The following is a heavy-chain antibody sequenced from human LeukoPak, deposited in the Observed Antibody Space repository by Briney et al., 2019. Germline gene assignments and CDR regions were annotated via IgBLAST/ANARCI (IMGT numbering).Heavy chain of an antibody. CDR1: GFTFSGYA. J-gene: IGHJ4*02. V-gene: IGHV3-23*01. D-gene: IGHD4-17*01. CDR3: ATYTVTPRHFDY. CDR2: ITGSGGDT. Sequence: GGSLRLSCEASGFTFSGYAMSWVRQAPGKGLEWVSSITGSGGDTYYADSVKGRFTISRDNSKNTLYLQMNSLRAEDTAVYYCATYTVTPRHFDYWGQGTLVTVSS.